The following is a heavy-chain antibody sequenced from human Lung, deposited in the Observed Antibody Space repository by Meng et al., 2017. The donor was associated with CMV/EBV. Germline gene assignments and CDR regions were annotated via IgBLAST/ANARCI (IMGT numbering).Heavy chain of an antibody. CDR2: IYDSGT. D-gene: IGHD3-10*01. CDR1: GGFISNYY. Sequence: SXTXSLXCTVSGGFISNYYWSWIRQPPGKRLEWIGYIYDSGTNYNPSLKSRVTISIDTSKNQLSLNLISVTAADTAVYYCAREDVGWVYGSGLGYWGQGNLV. CDR3: AREDVGWVYGSGLGY. J-gene: IGHJ4*02. V-gene: IGHV4-59*01.